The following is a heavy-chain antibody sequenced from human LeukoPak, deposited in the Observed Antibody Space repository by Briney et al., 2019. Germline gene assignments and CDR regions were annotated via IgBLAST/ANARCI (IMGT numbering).Heavy chain of an antibody. J-gene: IGHJ4*02. CDR2: ISSSSSTI. CDR1: GFTFSSYA. V-gene: IGHV3-48*01. D-gene: IGHD3-22*01. CDR3: ARAFNYYDSSGYFY. Sequence: GGSLRLSCAASGFTFSSYAMSWVRQAPGKGLEWVSYISSSSSTIYYADSVKGRFTISRDNAKNSLYLQMNSLRAEDTAVYYCARAFNYYDSSGYFYWGQGTLVTVSS.